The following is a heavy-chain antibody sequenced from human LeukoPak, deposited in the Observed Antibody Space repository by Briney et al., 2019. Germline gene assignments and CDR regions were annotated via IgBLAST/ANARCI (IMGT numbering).Heavy chain of an antibody. CDR2: ISSSGSII. CDR1: GFTFSSYE. J-gene: IGHJ6*02. Sequence: GGSLRLSCAASGFTFSSYEMNWVRQAPGKGLEWVSYISSSGSIIYYAESVKGRFTISRDNAKNSLYLQMNSLRAEDTAVYHCASGHLYYHYYGMDVWGQGTTVTVSS. V-gene: IGHV3-48*03. CDR3: ASGHLYYHYYGMDV.